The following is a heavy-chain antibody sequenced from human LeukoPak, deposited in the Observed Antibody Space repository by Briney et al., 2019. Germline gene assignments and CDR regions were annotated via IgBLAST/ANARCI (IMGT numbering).Heavy chain of an antibody. CDR2: ICYSGST. J-gene: IGHJ6*02. V-gene: IGHV4-39*07. CDR1: GGSISSSSYY. Sequence: SETLSLTCTASGGSISSSSYYWGWIRQPPGKGLEWIGSICYSGSTYYNPSLKSRVTISVDTSKNQFSLKLSSVTAADTAVYYCARVKQQLVRSYYYYGMDVWGQGTTVTVSS. D-gene: IGHD6-13*01. CDR3: ARVKQQLVRSYYYYGMDV.